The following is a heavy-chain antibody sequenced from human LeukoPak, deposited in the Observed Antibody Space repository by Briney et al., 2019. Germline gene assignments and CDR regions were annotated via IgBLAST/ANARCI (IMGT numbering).Heavy chain of an antibody. J-gene: IGHJ4*02. CDR2: ISSSGSTI. CDR3: ARDANYYDSSGYYSAETDY. Sequence: GGSLRLSCAASGFTFSSYEMNWVRQAPGKGLEWVSYISSSGSTIYYADSEKGRFTISRDNAKNSLYLQMNSLRAEDTAVYYCARDANYYDSSGYYSAETDYWGQGTLVTVSS. D-gene: IGHD3-22*01. CDR1: GFTFSSYE. V-gene: IGHV3-48*03.